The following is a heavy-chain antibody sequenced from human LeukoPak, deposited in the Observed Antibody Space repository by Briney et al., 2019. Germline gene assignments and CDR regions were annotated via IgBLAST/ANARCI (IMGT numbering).Heavy chain of an antibody. CDR3: ATKQWLAPPPDS. J-gene: IGHJ4*02. CDR2: INTDGTVT. D-gene: IGHD6-19*01. V-gene: IGHV3-74*01. Sequence: EGSLRLSCAASGFTFSKYWMLWVRQAPGKGLEGVSRINTDGTVTTYADSVKGRFTVSRDNADSTMFLQMNSVRDEDTAVYYCATKQWLAPPPDSWGQGTPVTVSS. CDR1: GFTFSKYW.